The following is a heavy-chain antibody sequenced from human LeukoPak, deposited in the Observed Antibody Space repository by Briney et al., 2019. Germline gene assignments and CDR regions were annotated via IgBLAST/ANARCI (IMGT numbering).Heavy chain of an antibody. CDR2: IYYSGST. V-gene: IGHV4-59*01. CDR1: GGSISSYY. CDR3: ARGSWQLYDY. J-gene: IGHJ4*02. Sequence: PSGTLSLTCTVSGGSISSYYWSWIRQPPGKGLEWIGYIYYSGSTNYNPSLKSRVTISVDTSKNQFSLKLSSVTAADTAVYYCARGSWQLYDYWGQGTLVTVSS. D-gene: IGHD6-13*01.